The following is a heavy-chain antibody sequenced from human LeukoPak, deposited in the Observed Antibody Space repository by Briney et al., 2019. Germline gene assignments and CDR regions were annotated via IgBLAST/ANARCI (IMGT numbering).Heavy chain of an antibody. CDR2: IYYRGSN. D-gene: IGHD1-1*01. CDR3: ERRIWHDAP. Sequence: SETLSLTCTVSGGSISSGDYYWSWIRQPPGKCLEWIGYIYYRGSNSYKPSLKSRVTISVETSKNQFSLKLSSVTAAATAVYYCERRIWHDAPWGQGTLVTVSS. J-gene: IGHJ5*02. CDR1: GGSISSGDYY. V-gene: IGHV4-30-4*01.